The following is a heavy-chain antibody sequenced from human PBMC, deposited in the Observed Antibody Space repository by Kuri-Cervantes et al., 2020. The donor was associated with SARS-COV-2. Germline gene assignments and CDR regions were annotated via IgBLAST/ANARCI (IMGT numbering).Heavy chain of an antibody. Sequence: SVKVSCKASGGTFSSYAISWVRQAPGQGLEWMGGIIPIFGTANYAQKFQGRVTITADKSTSTAYMELSSLRSEDTAVHYCARVYPSGGSCYDYWGQGTLVTVSS. CDR3: ARVYPSGGSCYDY. D-gene: IGHD2-15*01. J-gene: IGHJ4*02. CDR2: IIPIFGTA. V-gene: IGHV1-69*06. CDR1: GGTFSSYA.